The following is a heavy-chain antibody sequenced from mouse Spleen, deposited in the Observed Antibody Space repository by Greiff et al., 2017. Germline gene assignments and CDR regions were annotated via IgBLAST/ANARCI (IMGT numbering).Heavy chain of an antibody. CDR2: ISSGGSYT. J-gene: IGHJ4*01. V-gene: IGHV5-9-3*01. CDR3: ARIHYYGYDAMDY. Sequence: EVQRVESGGGLVKLGGSLKLSCAASGFTFSSYAMSWVRQTPEKRLEWVATISSGGSYTYYPDSVKGRFTISRDNAKDTLYLQMSSLRSEDTAMYYCARIHYYGYDAMDYWGQGTSVTVSS. CDR1: GFTFSSYA. D-gene: IGHD1-2*01.